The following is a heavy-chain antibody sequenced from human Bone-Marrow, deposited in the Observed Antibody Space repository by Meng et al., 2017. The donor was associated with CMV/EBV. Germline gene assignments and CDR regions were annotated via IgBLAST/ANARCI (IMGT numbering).Heavy chain of an antibody. CDR2: INPNSGGT. CDR3: ARIGTYCSSTSCYTFDI. J-gene: IGHJ3*02. V-gene: IGHV1-2*02. CDR1: GGTFSTFT. D-gene: IGHD2-2*02. Sequence: ASVKVSCKASGGTFSTFTINWVRQAPGQGLEWMGWINPNSGGTNYAQKFQGRVTMTRDTSISTAYMELSRLRSDDTAMYYCARIGTYCSSTSCYTFDIWGQGTMVTVSS.